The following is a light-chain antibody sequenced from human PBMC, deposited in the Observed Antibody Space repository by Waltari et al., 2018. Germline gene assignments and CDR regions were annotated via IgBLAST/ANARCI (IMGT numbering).Light chain of an antibody. CDR2: DAS. CDR3: QQYDNRPSDT. V-gene: IGKV1-33*01. Sequence: WRAGQEISNYLNWYQQKPGKAPKPLIYDASNLETGVPSRFSGSGSGTYFTFTISSLQPEDIATYYCQQYDNRPSDTFGQGTKLQSK. J-gene: IGKJ2*01. CDR1: QEISNY.